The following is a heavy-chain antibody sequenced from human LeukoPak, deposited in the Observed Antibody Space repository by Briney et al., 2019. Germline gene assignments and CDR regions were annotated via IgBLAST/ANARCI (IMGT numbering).Heavy chain of an antibody. D-gene: IGHD6-13*01. CDR3: ARAGSSWYFDY. Sequence: PSETLSLTCTVSGGSISSYYWSWIRQPPGKGLEWIGYIYYSGSTNYNPSLKSRVTISVDTSKNQFSLKLSSETAADTAVYYCARAGSSWYFDYWGQGTLVTVSS. CDR1: GGSISSYY. V-gene: IGHV4-59*01. CDR2: IYYSGST. J-gene: IGHJ4*02.